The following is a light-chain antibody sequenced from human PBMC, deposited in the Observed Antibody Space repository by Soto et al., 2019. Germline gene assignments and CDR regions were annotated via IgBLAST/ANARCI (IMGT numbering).Light chain of an antibody. CDR1: QSVSSNY. CDR2: GAS. J-gene: IGKJ1*01. Sequence: EIVLTHSPGTLSLSPGEGATLSCRASQSVSSNYLAWYQQRPGQTPRLLIYGASSRATGIPDRFSGSGSGTDFTLTISRLEPEDFAVYYCQQYGTSPVTFGQGTKVDIK. CDR3: QQYGTSPVT. V-gene: IGKV3-20*01.